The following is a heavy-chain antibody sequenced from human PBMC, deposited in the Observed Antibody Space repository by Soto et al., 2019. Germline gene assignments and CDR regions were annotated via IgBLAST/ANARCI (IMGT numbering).Heavy chain of an antibody. CDR3: ARVLTLAWNYDYFDY. J-gene: IGHJ4*02. CDR2: IYSGETT. D-gene: IGHD1-7*01. CDR1: GFNVNSDY. Sequence: QTGGSLRLSCAASGFNVNSDYMNWVRQTPGKGLEWVASIYSGETTYYADSVRGRFTISRDNAKNSLYLQMNSLRAEDTAVYYCARVLTLAWNYDYFDYWGQGTLVTVSS. V-gene: IGHV3-53*01.